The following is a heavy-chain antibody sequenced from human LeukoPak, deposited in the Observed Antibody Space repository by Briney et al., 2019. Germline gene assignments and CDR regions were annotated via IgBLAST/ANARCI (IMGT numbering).Heavy chain of an antibody. D-gene: IGHD3-10*01. J-gene: IGHJ4*02. CDR3: AKFMVRGVFDY. V-gene: IGHV3-23*01. CDR1: GFTFSSYA. CDR2: ISGSGGST. Sequence: GRSLRLSCAASGFTFSSYAMSWVRQAPGKGLEWVSAISGSGGSTYYADSVKGRFTISRDNSKNTLYLQMNSLGAEDTAVYYCAKFMVRGVFDYWGQGTLVTVSS.